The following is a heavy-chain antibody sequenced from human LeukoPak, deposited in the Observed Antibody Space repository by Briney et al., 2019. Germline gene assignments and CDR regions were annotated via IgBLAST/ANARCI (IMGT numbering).Heavy chain of an antibody. V-gene: IGHV4-59*11. D-gene: IGHD6-13*01. CDR1: GDSIRSHY. J-gene: IGHJ5*02. Sequence: SETLSLTCTVSGDSIRSHYLSWIRQPPGKGLEWIGYIAYSGITNYNPSLKSRLTLLVDTSKNQFSLRLSSVTAADTAVYYCARDAVTSSPGSWFDPWGQGTLVTVSS. CDR3: ARDAVTSSPGSWFDP. CDR2: IAYSGIT.